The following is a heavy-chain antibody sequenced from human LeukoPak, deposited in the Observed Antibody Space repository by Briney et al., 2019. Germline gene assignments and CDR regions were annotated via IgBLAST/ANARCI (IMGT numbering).Heavy chain of an antibody. CDR1: GFTFEDYA. V-gene: IGHV3-43D*03. J-gene: IGHJ4*02. CDR2: LNWDGSRT. D-gene: IGHD4-17*01. CDR3: AKTGSGDYGEYFDY. Sequence: GGSLRLSCVGSGFTFEDYAIHWVRQPPGKGLEWVSLLNWDGSRTYYADSVKGRFTISRDNNKNSLFLQMNNLRPEDTALYYCAKTGSGDYGEYFDYWGRGTLVTVSS.